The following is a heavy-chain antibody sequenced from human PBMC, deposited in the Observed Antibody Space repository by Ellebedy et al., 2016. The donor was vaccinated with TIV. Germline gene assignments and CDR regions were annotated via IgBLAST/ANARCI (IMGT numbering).Heavy chain of an antibody. D-gene: IGHD6-19*01. V-gene: IGHV3-53*01. Sequence: GESLKISCAVSGLTVSTNYMSWVRQAPGKGLEWISVINNGGSTNYADSVKGRFTVSRDNSKNTLYLQMNSLRAEDTAVYYCARAADSQWLVFDYWGQGNLVTVSS. CDR1: GLTVSTNY. CDR2: INNGGST. CDR3: ARAADSQWLVFDY. J-gene: IGHJ4*02.